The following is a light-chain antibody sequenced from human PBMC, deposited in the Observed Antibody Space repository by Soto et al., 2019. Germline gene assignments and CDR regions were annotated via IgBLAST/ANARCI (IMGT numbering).Light chain of an antibody. Sequence: VLTQSPATLSLSPVERATLSCRASQSVGSSLAWYQQRPGQAPRLLIYDAFIRATGIPARFSGSESGTDFTLTISSLEPEDFAVYYCQQRSNWPLTFGQGTRLEIK. V-gene: IGKV3-11*01. CDR1: QSVGSS. CDR3: QQRSNWPLT. CDR2: DAF. J-gene: IGKJ5*01.